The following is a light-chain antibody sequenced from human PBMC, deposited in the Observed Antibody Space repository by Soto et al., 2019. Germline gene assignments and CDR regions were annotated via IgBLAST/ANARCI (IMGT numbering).Light chain of an antibody. Sequence: DICMTQSPATLSVSPGERATLSCRASQSVSRNLAWYQQKPGQAPRLLIYGASTRATGIPARFSGSGSGTEFTLTISSLQSEDFAVYYCQQYDTWPRTFGQGTKVDIK. CDR3: QQYDTWPRT. J-gene: IGKJ1*01. CDR2: GAS. V-gene: IGKV3-15*01. CDR1: QSVSRN.